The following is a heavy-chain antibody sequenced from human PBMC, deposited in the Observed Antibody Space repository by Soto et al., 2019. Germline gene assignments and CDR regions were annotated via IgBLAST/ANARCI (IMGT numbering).Heavy chain of an antibody. J-gene: IGHJ6*02. Sequence: GGSLRLSCAASGFTSSSYWMHWVRQAPGKGLVWVSRINSDGSSTSYADSVKGRFTISRDNAKNTLYLQMNSLRAEDTAVYYCARDPPEGRFPRYGMDVWGQGTTVTVSS. D-gene: IGHD3-10*01. CDR3: ARDPPEGRFPRYGMDV. CDR1: GFTSSSYW. CDR2: INSDGSST. V-gene: IGHV3-74*01.